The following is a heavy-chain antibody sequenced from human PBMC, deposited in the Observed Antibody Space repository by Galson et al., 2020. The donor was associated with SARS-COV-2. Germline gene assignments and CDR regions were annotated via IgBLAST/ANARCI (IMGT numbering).Heavy chain of an antibody. CDR1: GFTFSNYA. CDR3: AKEGGYSVALDY. CDR2: MAFDGSNK. Sequence: GGSLRLSCAASGFTFSNYAMHWVRQAPGKGLEWVAVMAFDGSNKYYADSVKGRFTISRDNSKNTMYLQIHSLRPDDTAIYYCAKEGGYSVALDYWGQGILVTVSS. J-gene: IGHJ4*02. D-gene: IGHD5-18*01. V-gene: IGHV3-30*18.